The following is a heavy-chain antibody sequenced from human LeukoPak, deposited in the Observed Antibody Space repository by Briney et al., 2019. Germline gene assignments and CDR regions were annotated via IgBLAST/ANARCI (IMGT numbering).Heavy chain of an antibody. CDR2: INHSGST. V-gene: IGHV4-34*01. CDR1: GGSFSGYY. D-gene: IGHD3-22*01. CDR3: ASSSKVVNEFDY. Sequence: PSETLSLTCAVYGGSFSGYYWSWIRQPPGKGLEWIGEINHSGSTNYNPSLKSRVTISVDTSKNQFSLKLSSVTAADTAVYYCASSSKVVNEFDYWGQGTLVTVSS. J-gene: IGHJ4*02.